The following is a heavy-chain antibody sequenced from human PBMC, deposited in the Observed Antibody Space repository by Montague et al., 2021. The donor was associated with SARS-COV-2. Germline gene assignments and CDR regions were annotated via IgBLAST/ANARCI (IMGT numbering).Heavy chain of an antibody. V-gene: IGHV4-59*08. J-gene: IGHJ4*02. CDR3: AATDYFASGKYDF. Sequence: SETLSLTCTGAGGSSIGYFWSWIRQPPGEVLERIGYIYYSGITKYNPALKSRVAISLETSKNQFSLKLNSVTAADTAAYYCAATDYFASGKYDFWGQGTLVTVSS. D-gene: IGHD3-10*01. CDR1: GGSSIGYF. CDR2: IYYSGIT.